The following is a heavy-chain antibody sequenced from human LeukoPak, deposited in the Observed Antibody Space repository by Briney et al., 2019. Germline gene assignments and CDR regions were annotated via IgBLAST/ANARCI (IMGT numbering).Heavy chain of an antibody. CDR1: GFTLSSYS. V-gene: IGHV3-48*01. D-gene: IGHD3-22*01. CDR3: ARPSSSSGYSAALYYYYMDV. J-gene: IGHJ6*03. CDR2: ISSSSSTI. Sequence: TGGSLRLSCAASGFTLSSYSMNWVRQAPGKGLEWVSYISSSSSTIYYADSVKGRFTISRDNAKNSLYLQMSSLRAEDTAVYYCARPSSSSGYSAALYYYYMDVWGKGTTVTISS.